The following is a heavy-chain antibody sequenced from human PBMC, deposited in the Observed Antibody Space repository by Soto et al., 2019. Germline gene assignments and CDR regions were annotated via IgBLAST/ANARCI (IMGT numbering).Heavy chain of an antibody. CDR2: ISAYNGNT. D-gene: IGHD5-12*01. Sequence: GASVKVSCKASGYTFTSYGTSWVRQAPGQGLEWMGWISAYNGNTNYAQKLQGRVTMTTDTSTSTAYMELRSLRSDDTAVYYCARDLGGYDSSTLHNYYYYYMDVWGKGTTVTVSS. V-gene: IGHV1-18*01. CDR3: ARDLGGYDSSTLHNYYYYYMDV. CDR1: GYTFTSYG. J-gene: IGHJ6*03.